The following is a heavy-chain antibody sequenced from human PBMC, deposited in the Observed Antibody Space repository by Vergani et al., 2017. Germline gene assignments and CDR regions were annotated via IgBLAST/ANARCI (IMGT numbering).Heavy chain of an antibody. J-gene: IGHJ6*03. Sequence: QVKLQESGPGLLKPSQSLSLTCTVSGCSISGVSYYLSWVRQPAGKGLEWIGRIYYSGRTDYNPSLESRVTISVDTSKNQFSLKLSSVTAADTAVYYCASLRLPVPDQYYYMDVWGEGTTVTVSS. CDR2: IYYSGRT. CDR3: ASLRLPVPDQYYYMDV. CDR1: GCSISGVSYY. V-gene: IGHV4-61*02. D-gene: IGHD2-2*01.